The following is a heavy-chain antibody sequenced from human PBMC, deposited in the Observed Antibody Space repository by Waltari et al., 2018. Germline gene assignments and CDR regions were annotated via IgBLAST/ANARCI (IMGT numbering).Heavy chain of an antibody. Sequence: QLQLQESGPGLVKPSETLSLTCTVSGGSISSSSYYWGWIRQPPGKGQEWIGSIYYSGSTYYNPSLKSRVTISVDTSKNQFSLKLSSVTAADTAVYYCARGGSGSWGQGTMVTVSS. J-gene: IGHJ3*01. CDR2: IYYSGST. CDR1: GGSISSSSYY. CDR3: ARGGSGS. V-gene: IGHV4-39*07. D-gene: IGHD1-26*01.